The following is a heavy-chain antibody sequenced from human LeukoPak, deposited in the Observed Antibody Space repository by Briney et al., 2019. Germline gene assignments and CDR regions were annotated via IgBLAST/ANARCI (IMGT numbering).Heavy chain of an antibody. CDR3: ARVGEGYYDSSGYYPEDPFDY. CDR1: GYTFTSYA. D-gene: IGHD3-22*01. Sequence: ASVRVSCKASGYTFTSYAMNWVRQAPGQGLEWMGWINTNTGNPTYAQGFTGRFVFSLDTSVSTAYLQISSLKAEDTAVYYCARVGEGYYDSSGYYPEDPFDYWGQGTLVTVSS. V-gene: IGHV7-4-1*02. J-gene: IGHJ4*02. CDR2: INTNTGNP.